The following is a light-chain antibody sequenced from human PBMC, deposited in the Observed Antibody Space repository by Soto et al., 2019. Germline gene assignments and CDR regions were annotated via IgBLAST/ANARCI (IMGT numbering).Light chain of an antibody. CDR2: GAS. CDR1: QNININ. J-gene: IGKJ4*01. CDR3: QQYNNWLRP. Sequence: IVMTQSPATLSVSPGDRAALSCRASQNININLAWYQHKPGQAPRLLIYGASTRATGVPARFSGSGSGTELTRTISSLQSEDFAVYYCQQYNNWLRPFGGGTKVEIK. V-gene: IGKV3-15*01.